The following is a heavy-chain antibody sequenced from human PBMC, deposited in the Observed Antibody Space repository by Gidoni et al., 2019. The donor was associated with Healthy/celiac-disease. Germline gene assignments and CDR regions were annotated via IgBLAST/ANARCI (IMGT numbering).Heavy chain of an antibody. CDR2: ISSSGSTI. D-gene: IGHD2-15*01. CDR3: ARDDCSGGSCYYYYGMDV. J-gene: IGHJ6*02. CDR1: GFTVRSYE. V-gene: IGHV3-48*03. Sequence: EGQLVESGGGLVQHGGSLSIPCAASGFTVRSYEMNWVRQAPGKGPEWVSYISSSGSTIYYADSVKGRFTISRDNAKNSLYLQMNSLRAEDTAVYYCARDDCSGGSCYYYYGMDVWGQGTTVTVSS.